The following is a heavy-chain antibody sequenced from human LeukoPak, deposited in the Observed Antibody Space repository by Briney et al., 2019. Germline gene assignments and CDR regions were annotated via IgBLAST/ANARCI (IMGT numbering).Heavy chain of an antibody. CDR3: ARGPVVPAAISWFDP. CDR1: GGSISRGGYY. Sequence: SQTLSLACTVSGGSISRGGYYCSWIRQHPGKGLEWIGYIYYSGSTYYNPSLKSRVTISVDTSKNQFSLKLSSVTAADTAVYYCARGPVVPAAISWFDPWGQGTLVTVS. CDR2: IYYSGST. D-gene: IGHD2-2*02. V-gene: IGHV4-31*03. J-gene: IGHJ5*02.